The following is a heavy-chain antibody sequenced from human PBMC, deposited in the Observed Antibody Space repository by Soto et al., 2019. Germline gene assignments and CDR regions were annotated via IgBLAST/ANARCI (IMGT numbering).Heavy chain of an antibody. CDR2: IFPADSDT. CDR3: ARRCKHPNWLDP. Sequence: HGESLKISCQASGYTFTNYWLGWVRQMPGKGLEWMGIIFPADSDTRYSPSFQGHVTMSVDKSISTAYLQWSSLKASDSGIYYRARRCKHPNWLDPWGQGTLVTVSS. V-gene: IGHV5-51*01. CDR1: GYTFTNYW. J-gene: IGHJ5*02. D-gene: IGHD2-8*01.